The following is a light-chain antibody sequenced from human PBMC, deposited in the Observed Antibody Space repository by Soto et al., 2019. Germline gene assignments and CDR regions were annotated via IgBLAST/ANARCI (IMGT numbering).Light chain of an antibody. J-gene: IGKJ1*01. CDR3: QHYNSYSEA. CDR2: AAS. V-gene: IGKV1-5*01. CDR1: QSIGSF. Sequence: DIQMTQPPSTLSASVGDRVTITRRASQSIGSFLNWYHQRPRKAPTLLISAASSLQSGVPSRFSGSGSGTEFTLTISSLQPDDFATYYCQHYNSYSEAFGQGTMVDI.